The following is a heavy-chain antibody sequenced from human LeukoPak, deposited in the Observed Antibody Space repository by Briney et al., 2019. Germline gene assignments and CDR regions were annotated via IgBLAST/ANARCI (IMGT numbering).Heavy chain of an antibody. CDR2: ISGSGVST. Sequence: GGSLRLSCAASGFTFSSYAMSWVRQAPGKGLEWVSAISGSGVSTYYADSVKGRLIISRDNSKNTLYLQMNSLRAEDTAVYYCAKSGYSSSWYGVYWGQGTLVTVSS. D-gene: IGHD6-13*01. CDR3: AKSGYSSSWYGVY. V-gene: IGHV3-23*01. CDR1: GFTFSSYA. J-gene: IGHJ4*02.